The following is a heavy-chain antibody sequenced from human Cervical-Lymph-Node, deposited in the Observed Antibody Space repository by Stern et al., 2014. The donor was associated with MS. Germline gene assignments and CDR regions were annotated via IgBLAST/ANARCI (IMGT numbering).Heavy chain of an antibody. CDR3: AKDRLSMIVVVATY. D-gene: IGHD3-22*01. J-gene: IGHJ4*02. CDR2: ISGSGGST. Sequence: EVQLLESGGGLVQPGGSLRLSCAASGFTFSSYAMSWVRQAPGKGLEWVSAISGSGGSTYYTDSVKGRFTISRDNSKNTLYLQMNSLSAEDTAVYYCAKDRLSMIVVVATYWGQGTLVTVSS. CDR1: GFTFSSYA. V-gene: IGHV3-23*01.